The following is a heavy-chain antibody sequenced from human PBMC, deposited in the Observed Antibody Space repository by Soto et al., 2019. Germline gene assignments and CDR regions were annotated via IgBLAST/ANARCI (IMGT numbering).Heavy chain of an antibody. D-gene: IGHD3-10*01. CDR1: GFIFSTYL. CDR2: TSYDGNTQNR. V-gene: IGHV3-30-3*01. Sequence: QVQLVESGGGVVQPGRSLRLSCAASGFIFSTYLMHWVRQAPGKGLEWVAVTSYDGNTQNRYYADSVKGRFTISRDNSKNQVYLEMNSLGTEDTALYYCVGEGRVNNPQDAVDIWGQGTMVTVSS. CDR3: VGEGRVNNPQDAVDI. J-gene: IGHJ3*02.